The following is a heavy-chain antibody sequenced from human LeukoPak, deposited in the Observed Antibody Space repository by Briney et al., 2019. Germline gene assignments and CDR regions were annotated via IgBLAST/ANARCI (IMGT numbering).Heavy chain of an antibody. D-gene: IGHD5-18*01. CDR2: IYYTGST. V-gene: IGHV4-59*01. CDR3: ARSGYSYDYGAFDI. CDR1: GGSISSYY. J-gene: IGHJ3*02. Sequence: SETLSLTCTVSGGSISSYYWSWIRQPPGKGLEWIGYIYYTGSTNYSPSLKSRVTISVDTSKNQFSLKLSSVTAADTAVYYCARSGYSYDYGAFDIWGQGTMVTVSS.